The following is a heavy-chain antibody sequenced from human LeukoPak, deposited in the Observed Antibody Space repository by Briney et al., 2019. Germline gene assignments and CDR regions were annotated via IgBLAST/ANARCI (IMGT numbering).Heavy chain of an antibody. CDR2: ISSSGTTI. CDR3: ARVEQQQFYY. D-gene: IGHD6-13*01. CDR1: GFTFGSYE. V-gene: IGHV3-48*03. J-gene: IGHJ4*02. Sequence: PGGSLRLSCAASGFTFGSYEMNWVRQAPGKALEWVSYISSSGTTIYYADSVKGRFTISRDNAKNSLYLQMNSLRAEDTAVYYCARVEQQQFYYWGQGTLVTVSS.